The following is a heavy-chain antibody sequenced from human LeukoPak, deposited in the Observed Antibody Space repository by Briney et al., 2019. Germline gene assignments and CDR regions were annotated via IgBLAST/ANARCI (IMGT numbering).Heavy chain of an antibody. CDR1: GGSISSSSYY. J-gene: IGHJ4*02. CDR3: ARTMIVVPAVDY. D-gene: IGHD3-22*01. CDR2: TYYSGST. V-gene: IGHV4-39*01. Sequence: PSETLFLTCTVSGGSISSSSYYWGWIRQPPGKGLEWIGSTYYSGSTYYNPSLKSRVTISVDTSKNQFSLKLSSVTAADTAVYYCARTMIVVPAVDYWGQGTLVTVSS.